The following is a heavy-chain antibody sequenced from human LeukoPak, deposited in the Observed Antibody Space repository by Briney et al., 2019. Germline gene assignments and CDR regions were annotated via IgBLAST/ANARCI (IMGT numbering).Heavy chain of an antibody. D-gene: IGHD6-13*01. V-gene: IGHV1-46*01. J-gene: IGHJ5*02. CDR3: ATFLAAAGNNWFDP. Sequence: ASVKVSCKASGYTFTSYYMHWVRQAPGQGLEWMGIINPSGGSTIYAQKFQGRVTMTEDTSTDTAYMELSSLRSEDTAVYYCATFLAAAGNNWFDPWGQGTLVTVSS. CDR2: INPSGGST. CDR1: GYTFTSYY.